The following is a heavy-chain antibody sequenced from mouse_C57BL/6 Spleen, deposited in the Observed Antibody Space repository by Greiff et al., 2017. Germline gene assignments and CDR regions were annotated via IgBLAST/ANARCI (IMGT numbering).Heavy chain of an antibody. D-gene: IGHD1-1*01. Sequence: QVQLQQPGAELVKPGASVKLSCKASGYTFTSYWMQWVKQRPGQGLEWIGEIDPSDSYTNYNQKFKGKATLTVDTSSSTAYLQLSSLTSADSAVYDCARRPYYGSSHWYFDVWGTGTTVTVSS. J-gene: IGHJ1*03. CDR2: IDPSDSYT. V-gene: IGHV1-50*01. CDR1: GYTFTSYW. CDR3: ARRPYYGSSHWYFDV.